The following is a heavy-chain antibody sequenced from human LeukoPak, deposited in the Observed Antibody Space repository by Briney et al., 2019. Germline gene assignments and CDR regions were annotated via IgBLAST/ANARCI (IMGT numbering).Heavy chain of an antibody. CDR2: INPNSGGT. V-gene: IGHV1-2*02. J-gene: IGHJ5*02. D-gene: IGHD2-2*01. Sequence: ASVKVSCKASGYTFTGYYMHWVRQAPGRGLEWMGWINPNSGGTNYAQKFQGRVTMTRDTSISTACMELSRLRSDDTAVYYCARARDHCSSTSCYLTPWGQGTLVTVSS. CDR3: ARARDHCSSTSCYLTP. CDR1: GYTFTGYY.